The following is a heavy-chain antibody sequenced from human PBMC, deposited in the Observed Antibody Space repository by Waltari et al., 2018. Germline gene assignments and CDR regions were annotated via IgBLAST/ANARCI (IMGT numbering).Heavy chain of an antibody. CDR2: INHSVST. CDR3: ARVGGYASGSPRFDY. V-gene: IGHV4-34*01. Sequence: QVQLQQWGAGLLKPSETLSLTCAVYGGSFSGYYWSWIRQPPGKGLEWIGEINHSVSTNYNASLKIRVTISLDTSKNQFSLKLSSVTAADTAVYYCARVGGYASGSPRFDYWGRGTLVTVSS. CDR1: GGSFSGYY. D-gene: IGHD3-10*01. J-gene: IGHJ4*02.